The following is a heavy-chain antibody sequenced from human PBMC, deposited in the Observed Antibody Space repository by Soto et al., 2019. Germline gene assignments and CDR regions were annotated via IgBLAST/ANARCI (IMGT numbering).Heavy chain of an antibody. V-gene: IGHV3-23*01. Sequence: EVQLLESGGGLVQPGGSLRLSCAASGFTFSSYAMTWVRQAPGKGLEWVSALSGSGVSTYYADSVKGRFTISRDNCTKTLYLHINDLRAEDTAVYYCAKGGGSKDYYDTSGYYLYSYYAMDVWGQGTTVTVSS. CDR1: GFTFSSYA. J-gene: IGHJ6*02. D-gene: IGHD3-22*01. CDR2: LSGSGVST. CDR3: AKGGGSKDYYDTSGYYLYSYYAMDV.